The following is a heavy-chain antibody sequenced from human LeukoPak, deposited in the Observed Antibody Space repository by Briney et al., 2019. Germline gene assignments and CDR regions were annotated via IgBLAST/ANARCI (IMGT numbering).Heavy chain of an antibody. CDR1: GLTFSSYW. D-gene: IGHD6-13*01. CDR2: IKQDGSEK. J-gene: IGHJ4*02. V-gene: IGHV3-7*01. CDR3: TISWFHDD. Sequence: PGGSLRLSCAASGLTFSSYWMNWVRQAPGKGLEWVANIKQDGSEKHYVDSVKGRFTISRDNAKNSLHLQMNSLRAEDTAMYYCTISWFHDDWGQGTLVTVSS.